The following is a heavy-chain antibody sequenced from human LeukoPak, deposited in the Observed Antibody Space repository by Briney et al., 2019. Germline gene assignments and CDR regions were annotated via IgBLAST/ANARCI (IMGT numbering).Heavy chain of an antibody. J-gene: IGHJ5*02. CDR3: ARHYYYGSGSLETFDP. V-gene: IGHV4-39*01. CDR2: IYYSGST. D-gene: IGHD3-10*01. Sequence: SETLSLTCTVSGGSISSSSYYWGWIRQPPGKGLEWIGSIYYSGSTYYNPSLKTRVTISVDTSKNQFSLKLSSVTAADTAVYYCARHYYYGSGSLETFDPWGQGTLVTVSS. CDR1: GGSISSSSYY.